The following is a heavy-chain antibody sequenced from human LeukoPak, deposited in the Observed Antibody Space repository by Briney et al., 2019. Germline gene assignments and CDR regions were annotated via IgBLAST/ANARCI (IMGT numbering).Heavy chain of an antibody. CDR3: ARSPSYNSGWYGYYYGMDV. CDR1: GGSISSSNW. V-gene: IGHV4-4*02. CDR2: IYHSGST. D-gene: IGHD6-19*01. J-gene: IGHJ6*02. Sequence: SETLSLTCAVSGGSISSSNWWSWVRQPPGKGLEWIGEIYHSGSTNYNPSLKSRVTISVDKSKNQFSLKLSSVTAADTAVYYCARSPSYNSGWYGYYYGMDVWGQGTTVTVSS.